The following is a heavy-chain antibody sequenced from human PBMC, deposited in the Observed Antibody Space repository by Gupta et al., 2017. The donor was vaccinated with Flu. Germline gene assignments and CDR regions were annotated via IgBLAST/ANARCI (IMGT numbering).Heavy chain of an antibody. V-gene: IGHV6-1*01. CDR2: TYYRSTWYT. Sequence: WNLIVQSPSRGLELLGRTYYRSTWYTDYAVSGKRRININPDTSQHQFVLQLNSVHHEDKAVYYCVRQGALEGDYYSCGLDVWGQGTTVTVTS. J-gene: IGHJ6*02. CDR3: VRQGALEGDYYSCGLDV. D-gene: IGHD3-3*01.